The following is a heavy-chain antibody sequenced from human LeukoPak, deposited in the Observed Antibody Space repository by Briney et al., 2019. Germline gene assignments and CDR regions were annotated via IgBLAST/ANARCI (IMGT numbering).Heavy chain of an antibody. D-gene: IGHD3-22*01. CDR1: GFTFSSYG. V-gene: IGHV3-30*02. CDR3: AKGESDYYDSSGYYQDY. CDR2: IRYDGSNK. J-gene: IGHJ4*02. Sequence: GGSLRLSCAASGFTFSSYGMHWVRQAPGKGLEWVAFIRYDGSNKYYADSVKGRFTISRDNSKNTLYLQMNSLRAEDTAVYYYAKGESDYYDSSGYYQDYWGQGTLVTVSS.